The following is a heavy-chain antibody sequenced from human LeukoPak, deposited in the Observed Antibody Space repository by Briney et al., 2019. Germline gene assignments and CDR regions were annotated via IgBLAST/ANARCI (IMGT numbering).Heavy chain of an antibody. CDR2: IKQDGSEK. J-gene: IGHJ5*02. CDR3: ARGPLTMTRGFDP. Sequence: GGSLRLSCAASGFTFSSCWMSWVRQAPGKGLEWVANIKQDGSEKYYVDSVKGRFTISRDNAKNSLYLQMNSLRAADTAVYYCARGPLTMTRGFDPWGQGTLVTVSS. CDR1: GFTFSSCW. D-gene: IGHD4-17*01. V-gene: IGHV3-7*03.